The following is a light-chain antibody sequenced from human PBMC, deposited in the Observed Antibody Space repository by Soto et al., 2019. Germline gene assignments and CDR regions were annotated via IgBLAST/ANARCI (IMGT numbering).Light chain of an antibody. Sequence: QSVLTQPTSVSGAPGQRVSISCTGSSSNIGATYHVHWYQQLPGTAPKLLIYDNNIRPSGVPDRFSGSKSGTSASLAITGLQAEDEAEYYCQSYDNGLSGVVFGGGTKLTVL. CDR3: QSYDNGLSGVV. J-gene: IGLJ2*01. V-gene: IGLV1-40*01. CDR2: DNN. CDR1: SSNIGATYH.